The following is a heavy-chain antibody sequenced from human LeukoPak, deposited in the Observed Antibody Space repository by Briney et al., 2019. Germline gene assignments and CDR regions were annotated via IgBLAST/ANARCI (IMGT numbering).Heavy chain of an antibody. Sequence: GGSLRLSCAASGFTFSSYAMSWVRQAPGKGLEWVSAISGSGGSTYYADSVKGRFTISRDNSKNTLYLQMNSLRAEDTAVYYCANHTGVVVVVAATRVSDAFDIWGQGTMVTVSS. V-gene: IGHV3-23*01. D-gene: IGHD2-15*01. CDR3: ANHTGVVVVVAATRVSDAFDI. CDR2: ISGSGGST. J-gene: IGHJ3*02. CDR1: GFTFSSYA.